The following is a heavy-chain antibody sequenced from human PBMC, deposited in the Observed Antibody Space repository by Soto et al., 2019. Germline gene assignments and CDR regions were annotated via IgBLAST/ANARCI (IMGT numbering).Heavy chain of an antibody. D-gene: IGHD2-2*01. J-gene: IGHJ6*02. CDR3: ATAHVPYGMDV. CDR2: ISSSSSTI. Sequence: EVQLVESGGGLVQPGGSLRLSCAASGFTFSSYSMNWVRQAPGKGLEWVSYISSSSSTIYYADSVKGGFTITSVNAKNSLYVNMMSLRDEETAVYYCATAHVPYGMDVWGQGTPVTVSS. CDR1: GFTFSSYS. V-gene: IGHV3-48*02.